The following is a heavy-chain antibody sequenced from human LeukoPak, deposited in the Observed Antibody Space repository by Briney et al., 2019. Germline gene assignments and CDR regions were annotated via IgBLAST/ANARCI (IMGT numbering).Heavy chain of an antibody. J-gene: IGHJ6*03. V-gene: IGHV4-34*01. D-gene: IGHD2/OR15-2a*01. CDR3: TRATFRASYYMDV. Sequence: SETLSLTCAVYGGSFSGHYWTWIRQSPGKGLEWIGEINHSGSTNYNPSLKSRVTISIDASKNQVSLKLSSVTAADTAIYYCTRATFRASYYMDVWGTGTTVTVPS. CDR1: GGSFSGHY. CDR2: INHSGST.